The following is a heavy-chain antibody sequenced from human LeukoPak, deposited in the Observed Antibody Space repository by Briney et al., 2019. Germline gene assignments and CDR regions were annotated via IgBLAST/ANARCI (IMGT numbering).Heavy chain of an antibody. J-gene: IGHJ4*02. D-gene: IGHD6-19*01. Sequence: GGSLRLSCAASGFTFSSYSMTWVRQAPGKGLEWVSYISSSSSTIYYADSVKGRFTISRDNAKNSLYLQMNSLRAEDTAVYYCARVAVAGTADYWGQGTLVTVSS. V-gene: IGHV3-48*01. CDR1: GFTFSSYS. CDR3: ARVAVAGTADY. CDR2: ISSSSSTI.